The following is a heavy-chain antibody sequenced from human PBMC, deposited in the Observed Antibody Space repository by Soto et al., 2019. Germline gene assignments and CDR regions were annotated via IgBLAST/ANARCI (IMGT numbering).Heavy chain of an antibody. Sequence: PSWTLSLTCTVSGGSISTYSWSWMRQPPGKGLEWIGYIYYSGSTNSNPSLKSRVTISEDTSKNQLSLKLSSVTAADTAVYYCARDAGGRGNGAFDIWGQGTMVT. CDR2: IYYSGST. D-gene: IGHD3-16*01. J-gene: IGHJ3*02. V-gene: IGHV4-59*01. CDR1: GGSISTYS. CDR3: ARDAGGRGNGAFDI.